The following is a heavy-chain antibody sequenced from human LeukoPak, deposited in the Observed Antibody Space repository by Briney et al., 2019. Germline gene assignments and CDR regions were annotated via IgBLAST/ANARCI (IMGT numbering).Heavy chain of an antibody. V-gene: IGHV4-61*05. J-gene: IGHJ4*02. CDR1: GGSISSSSYY. CDR2: IDYSGST. D-gene: IGHD4-23*01. CDR3: ARLNGGN. Sequence: SETLSFTCTVSGGSISSSSYYWGWIRQPPGKGLEWIGYIDYSGSTAYNPSLNGRVAVSVDTSKNQFSLKLRSVTAADTAVYYCARLNGGNWGPGILVTVSS.